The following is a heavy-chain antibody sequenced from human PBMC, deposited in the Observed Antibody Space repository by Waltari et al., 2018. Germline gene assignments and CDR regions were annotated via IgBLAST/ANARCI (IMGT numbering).Heavy chain of an antibody. Sequence: QLSESGGGLVQPGGSLRLSCRASGFRFSSSWMTWVRQAPGKGLEWVANIKRDASEKSYVGSVEGRFTISRDNAENSLYLQMNSLRVEDTAVYYCARDLMRVAGTLWGQGTLVTVSS. CDR3: ARDLMRVAGTL. CDR2: IKRDASEK. V-gene: IGHV3-7*04. J-gene: IGHJ4*02. CDR1: GFRFSSSW. D-gene: IGHD6-13*01.